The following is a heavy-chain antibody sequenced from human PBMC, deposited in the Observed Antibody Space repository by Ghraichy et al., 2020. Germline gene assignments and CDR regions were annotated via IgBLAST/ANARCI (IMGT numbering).Heavy chain of an antibody. Sequence: GGSLRLSCAASGFTFSRYWMTWVRQAPGKGLEWVANTKQDGSEKYYVDSVKGRFTISRDNAKNSLYLQMDSLRAEDTAVYYCAGGTSTWNHFYQYGMDVWGQGTTVTVSS. CDR2: TKQDGSEK. D-gene: IGHD2-2*01. CDR3: AGGTSTWNHFYQYGMDV. V-gene: IGHV3-7*03. J-gene: IGHJ6*02. CDR1: GFTFSRYW.